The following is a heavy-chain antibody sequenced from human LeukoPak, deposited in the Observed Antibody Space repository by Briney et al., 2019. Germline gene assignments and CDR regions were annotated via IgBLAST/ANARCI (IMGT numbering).Heavy chain of an antibody. CDR1: GFTFSSYA. CDR2: ISGSGGST. J-gene: IGHJ4*02. CDR3: ARRLGYCSSSSCYVAPFDY. Sequence: QPGGSLRLSCAASGFTFSSYAMSWVRQAPGKGLEWVSGISGSGGSTYYADSVKGRSTISRDNSKNTLYLQMNSLRAEDTAVYYCARRLGYCSSSSCYVAPFDYWGQGTLVTVSS. V-gene: IGHV3-23*01. D-gene: IGHD2-2*01.